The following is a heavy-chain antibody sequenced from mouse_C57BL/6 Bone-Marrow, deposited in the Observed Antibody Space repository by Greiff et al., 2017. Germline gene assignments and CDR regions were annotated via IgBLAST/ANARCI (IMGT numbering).Heavy chain of an antibody. CDR1: GFTFSSYG. D-gene: IGHD4-1*01. V-gene: IGHV5-6*01. CDR2: ISRGSSYT. CDR3: ARHPGTAWFDY. J-gene: IGHJ3*01. Sequence: EVHLVESGGDLVKPGGSLKLSCAASGFTFSSYGMSWVRQTPDQRLEWVATISRGSSYTYYPDSVKGRFTISRDNAKNTLYLQRSRLKYEDTAMYYCARHPGTAWFDYWGQGTMVTVSA.